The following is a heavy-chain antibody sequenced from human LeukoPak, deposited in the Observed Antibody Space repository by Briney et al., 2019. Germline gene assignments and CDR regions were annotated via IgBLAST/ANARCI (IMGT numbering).Heavy chain of an antibody. CDR3: AKAIRRGIAAPTDAFDI. V-gene: IGHV3-23*01. CDR2: ISGSGGST. CDR1: GFTFISYA. Sequence: PGGSLRLSCAASGFTFISYAMSWVRQAPGKGLEWVSAISGSGGSTYYADSVKGRFTISRDNSKNTLYLQMNSLRAEDTAVYYCAKAIRRGIAAPTDAFDIWGQGTMVTVSS. J-gene: IGHJ3*02. D-gene: IGHD6-13*01.